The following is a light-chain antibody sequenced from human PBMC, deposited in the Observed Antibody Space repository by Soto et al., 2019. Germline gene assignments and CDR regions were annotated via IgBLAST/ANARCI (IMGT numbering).Light chain of an antibody. J-gene: IGLJ3*02. CDR2: LNSDGSH. V-gene: IGLV4-69*01. Sequence: QPVLTQSPSASASLGASVKLTCTLSSGHSSYAIAWYQQQPEKGPRYLMKLNSDGSHSKGDGIPDRFSGSSSGAERYLTISSLQSEDEADYYCQTWGTGIHWVFGGGTKLTVL. CDR1: SGHSSYA. CDR3: QTWGTGIHWV.